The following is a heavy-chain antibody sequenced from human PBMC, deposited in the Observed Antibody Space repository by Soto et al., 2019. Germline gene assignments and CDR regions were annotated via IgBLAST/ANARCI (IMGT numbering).Heavy chain of an antibody. Sequence: QVQLVESGGGVVQPGRSLRLSCEASGFTFSGYGMHWLRQAPGKGLEWLTVISYDGSTKHYADSVKGRFTISRDNSNNTLFLQTNSLRTEDTDVYFCAREKSVVGSGPAFQCWGQGALVPVSS. J-gene: IGHJ4*02. CDR3: AREKSVVGSGPAFQC. CDR1: GFTFSGYG. CDR2: ISYDGSTK. V-gene: IGHV3-30-3*01. D-gene: IGHD3-10*01.